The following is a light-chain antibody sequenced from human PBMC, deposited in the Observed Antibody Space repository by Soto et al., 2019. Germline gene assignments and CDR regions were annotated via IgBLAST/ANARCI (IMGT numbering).Light chain of an antibody. Sequence: DIQMTQSPSSLSASIGDTVTITCRASQDISNYLAWYQQTPGKVPKLLIYTASTLQSGVPSRFSGSGSGTDFTPTISCLQPEDVATYYCQKYNSALTFGQGTRLEIK. CDR1: QDISNY. J-gene: IGKJ5*01. CDR3: QKYNSALT. CDR2: TAS. V-gene: IGKV1-27*01.